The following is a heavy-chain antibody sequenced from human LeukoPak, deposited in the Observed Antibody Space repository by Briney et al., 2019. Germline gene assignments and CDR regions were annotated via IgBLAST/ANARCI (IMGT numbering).Heavy chain of an antibody. D-gene: IGHD2-2*01. CDR3: ARETDIVVVRSYFDY. V-gene: IGHV3-20*04. CDR1: GFTFDDYG. J-gene: IGHJ4*02. CDR2: INWNGGST. Sequence: PGGSLRLSCAASGFTFDDYGMSWVRQAPGKGLEWVSGINWNGGSTGYADSVKGRFTISRDNAKNSLYLQMDSLRAEDTALYYCARETDIVVVRSYFDYWGQGTLVTVSS.